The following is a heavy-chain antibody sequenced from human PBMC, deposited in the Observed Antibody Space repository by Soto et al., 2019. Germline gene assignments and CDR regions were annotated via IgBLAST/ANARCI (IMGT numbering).Heavy chain of an antibody. CDR2: ISGTGDTT. J-gene: IGHJ4*02. CDR3: AKGYCSSTSCSFDY. D-gene: IGHD2-2*01. CDR1: GFTFTNFA. Sequence: VSLRLSCAASGFTFTNFAMNWVRQAPGKGLEWVSVISGTGDTTYNADSVKGRFTISRDNSMNTAFLQMNSLRAEDTALYYCAKGYCSSTSCSFDYWGQGTLVTV. V-gene: IGHV3-23*01.